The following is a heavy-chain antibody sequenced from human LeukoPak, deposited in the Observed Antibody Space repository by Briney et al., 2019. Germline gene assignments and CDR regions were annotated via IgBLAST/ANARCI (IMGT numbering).Heavy chain of an antibody. J-gene: IGHJ4*02. V-gene: IGHV3-64D*06. CDR2: ISSNGDNT. CDR3: VIGTGY. CDR1: GFTFSTYV. Sequence: GGSLRLSCSVSGFTFSTYVMHWVRQAPGKGLEFVSAISSNGDNTYYADSVKGRFTISRDNSKNTLYLQMSSLRADDTAVYYCVIGTGYWGQGTLVTVSS.